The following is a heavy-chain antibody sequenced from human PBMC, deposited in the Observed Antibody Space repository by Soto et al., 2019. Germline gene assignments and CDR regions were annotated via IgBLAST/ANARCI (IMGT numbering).Heavy chain of an antibody. V-gene: IGHV1-69*01. J-gene: IGHJ3*02. CDR2: VIPIFGTT. CDR3: ARRFIQGNGGNHDSFDI. D-gene: IGHD2-15*01. CDR1: GGTFSNYA. Sequence: QVQLVQSGAEVKKPGSSVKVSCKASGGTFSNYAVSWVRQAPGQGLEWVGEVIPIFGTTPYAQKFQGRVTITADESTNTAYMEISILRSEDTAVYDCARRFIQGNGGNHDSFDIWGQGTMVTVSS.